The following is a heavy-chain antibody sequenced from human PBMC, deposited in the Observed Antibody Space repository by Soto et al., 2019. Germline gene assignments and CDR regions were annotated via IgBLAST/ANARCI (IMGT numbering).Heavy chain of an antibody. J-gene: IGHJ4*02. Sequence: QVQLVQSGAEVKKPGTSMKVSCKASGYTFRDYGISWVRQGPGQGLEWMGWINAYTGNTNFAQKLQGRVTMTTDTSTSTVYMDLRSLRPDDPAVYSCARVLLQGPIGVDYWGQGTLVTVSS. CDR1: GYTFRDYG. CDR2: INAYTGNT. CDR3: ARVLLQGPIGVDY. D-gene: IGHD3-16*01. V-gene: IGHV1-18*01.